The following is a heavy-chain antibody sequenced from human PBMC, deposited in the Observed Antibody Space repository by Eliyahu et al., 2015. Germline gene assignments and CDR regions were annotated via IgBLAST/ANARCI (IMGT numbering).Heavy chain of an antibody. V-gene: IGHV4-4*07. CDR1: GGSIXSYX. Sequence: QVQLQESXPGLVKPSETLSLXCTVSGGSIXSYXWSWIRQPAGKGLEWIGXIYGGGNTDYNSSXKSRVTMSVDTSKNQFSLKLRSVTAADTAVYYCARAALGYCSGGSCPYYFDYWGQGTLVTVSS. CDR2: IYGGGNT. D-gene: IGHD2-15*01. CDR3: ARAALGYCSGGSCPYYFDY. J-gene: IGHJ4*02.